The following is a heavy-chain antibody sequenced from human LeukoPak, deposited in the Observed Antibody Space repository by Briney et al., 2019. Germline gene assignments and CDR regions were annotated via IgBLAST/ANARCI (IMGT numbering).Heavy chain of an antibody. J-gene: IGHJ6*02. Sequence: GASVKVSCKASGYTFTSYDINWVRQATGQGREWMGWMNPNSGNTGYAQKFQGRVTMTRNTSISTAYMELSSLRSEDTAVYYCARGPGYYGSGSYSNLLSRYHYYYYGMDVWGQGTTVTVSS. D-gene: IGHD3-10*01. CDR1: GYTFTSYD. CDR2: MNPNSGNT. CDR3: ARGPGYYGSGSYSNLLSRYHYYYYGMDV. V-gene: IGHV1-8*01.